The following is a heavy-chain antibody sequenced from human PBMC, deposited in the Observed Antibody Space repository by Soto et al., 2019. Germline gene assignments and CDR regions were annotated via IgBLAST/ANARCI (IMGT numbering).Heavy chain of an antibody. CDR3: ARDLSNWNDVFGMDV. D-gene: IGHD1-20*01. V-gene: IGHV3-33*01. Sequence: QVQLVESGGGVVQPGRSLRLSCAASGFTFSSYGMHWVRQAPGKGLEWVAVIWYDGSNKYYADSVKGRFTISRDNSKNTRDLQMNGLRAEDTAVYYCARDLSNWNDVFGMDVWGQGTTVTVSS. J-gene: IGHJ6*02. CDR2: IWYDGSNK. CDR1: GFTFSSYG.